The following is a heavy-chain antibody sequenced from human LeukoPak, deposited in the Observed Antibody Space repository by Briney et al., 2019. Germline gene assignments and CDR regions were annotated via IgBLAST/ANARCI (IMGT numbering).Heavy chain of an antibody. CDR3: ARGGGIQSCGGKTCFRGFVY. CDR2: INPNSGDN. Sequence: PGASVTVSCKASGYGFSDYYMHWVRQAPGQGLEYMGWINPNSGDNSCAQKFQGRVSMTRDTSITTLYMELTSLRSDDTAVYFCARGGGIQSCGGKTCFRGFVYWGQGTLVTVSS. D-gene: IGHD2-21*01. V-gene: IGHV1-2*02. J-gene: IGHJ4*02. CDR1: GYGFSDYY.